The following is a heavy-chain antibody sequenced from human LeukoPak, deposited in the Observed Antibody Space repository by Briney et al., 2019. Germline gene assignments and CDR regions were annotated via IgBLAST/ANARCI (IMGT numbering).Heavy chain of an antibody. CDR3: ARAGLNGDFDY. CDR1: GFTFSSYD. V-gene: IGHV3-13*01. Sequence: TGGSLRLSCAASGFTFSSYDMHWVRQATGKGLEWVSAIGTAGDTYYPGSVKGRFTISRENAKNSLYLQMNSLRAGDTVVYYCARAGLNGDFDYWGQGTLVTVSS. CDR2: IGTAGDT. J-gene: IGHJ4*02.